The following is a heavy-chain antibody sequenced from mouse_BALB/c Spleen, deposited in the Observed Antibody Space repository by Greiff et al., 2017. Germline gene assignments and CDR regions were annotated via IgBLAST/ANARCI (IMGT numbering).Heavy chain of an antibody. CDR3: TREGDMISWFAY. J-gene: IGHJ3*01. CDR2: INPSNGGT. Sequence: VQLQQSGAELVKPGASVKLSCKASGYTFTSYYMYWVKQRPGQGLEWIGEINPSNGGTNFNEKFKSKATLTVDKSSSTAYMQLSSLTSEDSAVYYCTREGDMISWFAYWGQGTLVTVSA. CDR1: GYTFTSYY. V-gene: IGHV1S81*02. D-gene: IGHD2-4*01.